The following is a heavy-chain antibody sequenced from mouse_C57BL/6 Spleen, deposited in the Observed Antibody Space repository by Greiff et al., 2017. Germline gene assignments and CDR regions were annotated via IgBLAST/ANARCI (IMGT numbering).Heavy chain of an antibody. CDR2: IYPSDSET. V-gene: IGHV1-61*01. CDR1: GYTFTSYW. J-gene: IGHJ4*01. D-gene: IGHD2-1*01. Sequence: VQLQQSGAELVRPGSSVKLSCKASGYTFTSYWMDWVKQRPGQGLEWIGNIYPSDSETHYNQKFKDKATLTVDKSSSTAYMQLSSLTSEDSAVYYCARYYYGNSYAMDYWGQGTSVTVSS. CDR3: ARYYYGNSYAMDY.